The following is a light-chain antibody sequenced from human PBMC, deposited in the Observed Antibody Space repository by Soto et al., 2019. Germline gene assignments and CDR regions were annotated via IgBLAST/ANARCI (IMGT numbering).Light chain of an antibody. CDR3: QESYTTPFT. Sequence: DIQMTQSPSSLSASVGDRVTITCRASQSIGIYLNWYQQEPGKAPKLLIYAASTLQSGVTLRFSGIGSGTDFTLSIGSLHPEDFGTYFCQESYTTPFTFGPGTKVDIK. J-gene: IGKJ3*01. V-gene: IGKV1-39*01. CDR1: QSIGIY. CDR2: AAS.